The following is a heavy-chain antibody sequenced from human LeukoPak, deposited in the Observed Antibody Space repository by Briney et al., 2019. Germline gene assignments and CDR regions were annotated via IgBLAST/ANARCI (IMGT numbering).Heavy chain of an antibody. CDR1: GGTFSSYA. D-gene: IGHD3-22*01. J-gene: IGHJ4*02. Sequence: SVKVSCKASGGTFSSYAISWVRQAPGQGLEWMGGIIPIFGTANYAQKFQGRVTITADKSTSTAYMELSSLRSEDKAVYYCARDREITMIVAFDYWGQGTLVTVSS. CDR3: ARDREITMIVAFDY. V-gene: IGHV1-69*06. CDR2: IIPIFGTA.